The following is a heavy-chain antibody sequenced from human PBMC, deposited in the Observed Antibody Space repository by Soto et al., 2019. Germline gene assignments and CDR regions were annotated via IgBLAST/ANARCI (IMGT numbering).Heavy chain of an antibody. J-gene: IGHJ6*02. CDR2: ISSSSSYI. V-gene: IGHV3-21*01. D-gene: IGHD5-12*01. CDR3: ARDEEMATITGYYGMDV. CDR1: GFTFSSYS. Sequence: LRLSCAASGFTFSSYSMNWVRQAPGKGLEWVSSISSSSSYIYYADSVKGRFTISRDNAKNSLYLQMNSLRAEDTAVYYCARDEEMATITGYYGMDVWGQGTTVTGSS.